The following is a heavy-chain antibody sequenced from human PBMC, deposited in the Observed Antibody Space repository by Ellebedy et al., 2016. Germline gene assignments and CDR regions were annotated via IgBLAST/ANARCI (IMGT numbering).Heavy chain of an antibody. Sequence: ASVKVSCKASGYTFTSYYMHWVRQAPGQGLEWMGWINPNSGGTNYAQKFQGRVTMTRDTSISTAYMELSSLRAEDTAVYYCARYGLSGTFDYWGQGTPVTVSS. D-gene: IGHD3-10*01. CDR1: GYTFTSYY. CDR3: ARYGLSGTFDY. V-gene: IGHV1-2*02. J-gene: IGHJ4*02. CDR2: INPNSGGT.